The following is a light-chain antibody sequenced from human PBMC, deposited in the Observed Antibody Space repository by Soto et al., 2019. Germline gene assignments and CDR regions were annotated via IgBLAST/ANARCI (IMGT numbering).Light chain of an antibody. Sequence: QSALTQPASVSGSPGQSITISCTGTSSDVGGFNYVSWYQQHPGKAPKLMIYDVTNRPSGVLYRFSGSKSGNTASLTISGLQAEDEADYYCNSYTSSSTYVFGTGTKVTVL. V-gene: IGLV2-14*03. CDR3: NSYTSSSTYV. CDR1: SSDVGGFNY. J-gene: IGLJ1*01. CDR2: DVT.